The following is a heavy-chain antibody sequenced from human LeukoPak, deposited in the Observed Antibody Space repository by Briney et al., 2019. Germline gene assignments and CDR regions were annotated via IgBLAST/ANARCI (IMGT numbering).Heavy chain of an antibody. CDR3: ARRLQRHFDY. D-gene: IGHD2-15*01. V-gene: IGHV5-10-1*01. Sequence: PGESLKISCKGSGYSFTSYWISWVRQMPGKGLEWMGRIDPSDSYTNYSPSFQGHVTISVDKSISTACLQWSSLKASDTAMYYCARRLQRHFDYWGQGTLVTVSS. CDR1: GYSFTSYW. J-gene: IGHJ4*02. CDR2: IDPSDSYT.